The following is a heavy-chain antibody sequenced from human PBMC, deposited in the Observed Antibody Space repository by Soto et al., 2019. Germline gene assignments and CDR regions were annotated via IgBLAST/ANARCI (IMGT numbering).Heavy chain of an antibody. CDR1: GDSISDYY. CDR2: DYYSGST. V-gene: IGHV4-59*01. CDR3: ARARDYGDYAGLDY. D-gene: IGHD4-17*01. Sequence: QVQLQESGPGLVKPSETLSLICTVSGDSISDYYWSWIRQPPGKGLEWIGYDYYSGSTNYNPSLESRGTISVDTSQHQFSLRLTSVTAADTAVYYCARARDYGDYAGLDYWGQGILVTVSS. J-gene: IGHJ4*02.